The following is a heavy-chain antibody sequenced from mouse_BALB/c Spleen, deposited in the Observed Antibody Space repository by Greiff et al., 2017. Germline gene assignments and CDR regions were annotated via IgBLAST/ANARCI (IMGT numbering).Heavy chain of an antibody. V-gene: IGHV14-3*02. J-gene: IGHJ2*01. Sequence: EVQLQQSGAELVKPGASVKLSCTASGFNIKDTYMHWVKQRPEQGLEWIGRIDPANGNTKYDPKFQGKATITADTSSNTAYLQLSSLTSEDTAVYYCAREMGLLYYFDYWGQGTTLTVSS. CDR2: IDPANGNT. CDR3: AREMGLLYYFDY. D-gene: IGHD2-3*01. CDR1: GFNIKDTY.